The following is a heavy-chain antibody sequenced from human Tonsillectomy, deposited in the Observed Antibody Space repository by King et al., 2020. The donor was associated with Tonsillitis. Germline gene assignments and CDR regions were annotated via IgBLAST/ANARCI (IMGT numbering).Heavy chain of an antibody. CDR2: ISSSNSHI. Sequence: VQLVESGGGLVKRGGSLRLSCAASGFSFSDYTMNWVRQAPGGGLEWVSCISSSNSHIYYADSVKGRFTLSRDNAKNSLYLQMNSLRAEDTAIYYCARVWGSQRSGWIGFDWFAPWGQGTLATVSS. CDR1: GFSFSDYT. CDR3: ARVWGSQRSGWIGFDWFAP. J-gene: IGHJ5*02. V-gene: IGHV3-21*01. D-gene: IGHD3-16*01.